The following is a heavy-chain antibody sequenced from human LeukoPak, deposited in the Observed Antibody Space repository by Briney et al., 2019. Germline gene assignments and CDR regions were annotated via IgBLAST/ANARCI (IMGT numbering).Heavy chain of an antibody. J-gene: IGHJ4*02. CDR2: ITTNGGST. CDR3: ARVTAVTGFDY. V-gene: IGHV3-64*01. Sequence: GGSLRLSCAASGFTFSSYAMHWVRQAPGRGPESVSAITTNGGSTYYANSVKGRFTISRDNSKNTLYLQMGSLRAEDMAVYYCARVTAVTGFDYRGQGTLVTVSS. D-gene: IGHD6-19*01. CDR1: GFTFSSYA.